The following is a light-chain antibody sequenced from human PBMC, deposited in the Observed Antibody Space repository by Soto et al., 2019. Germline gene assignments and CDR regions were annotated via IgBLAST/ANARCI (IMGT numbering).Light chain of an antibody. Sequence: DIQMTQSPSSLSASVGDRVTITCRASQSISSYLNWYQQKPGKAPKLLIYAASSLQSGVPSRFSGSGSGTDFTLTISSLQPEDFATYYCQQSYSTSPTLGHGTKVDVK. J-gene: IGKJ1*01. CDR3: QQSYSTSPT. CDR2: AAS. CDR1: QSISSY. V-gene: IGKV1-39*01.